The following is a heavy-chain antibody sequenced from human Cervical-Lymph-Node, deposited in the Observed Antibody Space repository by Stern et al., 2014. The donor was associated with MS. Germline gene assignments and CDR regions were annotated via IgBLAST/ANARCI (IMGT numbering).Heavy chain of an antibody. CDR3: APGRRYGDGAEY. V-gene: IGHV7-4-1*02. CDR2: INTNTGTP. Sequence: VQLVQSGSEWKKPGAPVKLSCKASGYTFTNYALNWVRQAPGQGLEWMGWINTNTGTPTYAQGFTGRFVFSLDSSVSTSYLHIKSLKTEDTAVYYCAPGRRYGDGAEYWGQGTLVTVSS. D-gene: IGHD4-17*01. J-gene: IGHJ4*02. CDR1: GYTFTNYA.